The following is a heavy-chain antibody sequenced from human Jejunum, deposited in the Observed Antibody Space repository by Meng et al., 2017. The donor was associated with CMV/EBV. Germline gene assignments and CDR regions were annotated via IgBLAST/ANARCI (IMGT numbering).Heavy chain of an antibody. D-gene: IGHD2-21*02. CDR2: ITSSSTYI. Sequence: SCAASGFTYRTYTMNWVREAPGKELEWVSSITSSSTYIYYADSAKGRFTISRDNAKNSLYLQMNSLRADDTAVYYCARDYRRGDGSGWGQGTLVTVSS. J-gene: IGHJ4*02. CDR3: ARDYRRGDGSG. CDR1: GFTYRTYT. V-gene: IGHV3-21*01.